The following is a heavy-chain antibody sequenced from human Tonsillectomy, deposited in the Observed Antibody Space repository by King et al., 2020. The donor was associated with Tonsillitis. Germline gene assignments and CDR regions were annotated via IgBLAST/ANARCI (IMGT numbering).Heavy chain of an antibody. CDR1: GFTFSFSS. D-gene: IGHD1-26*01. J-gene: IGHJ2*01. CDR2: ISSSGSTI. CDR3: ARGFEVGATRGGRIAYFDL. Sequence: VQLVESGGGLVQPGGSLRLSCAASGFTFSFSSMNWVRQAPGKGLEWVSYISSSGSTIYYADSVKGRYTISRDNGENSLYLQMNSLRAADTAVYYCARGFEVGATRGGRIAYFDLWGRGTLVTVSS. V-gene: IGHV3-48*01.